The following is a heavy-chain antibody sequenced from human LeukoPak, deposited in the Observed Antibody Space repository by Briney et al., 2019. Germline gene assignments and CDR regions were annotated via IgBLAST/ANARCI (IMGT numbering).Heavy chain of an antibody. V-gene: IGHV4-39*01. J-gene: IGHJ3*02. CDR2: IYYSGST. CDR3: ARRELLSTPDAFDI. D-gene: IGHD3-10*01. CDR1: GGSISSSSYY. Sequence: KPSETLSLTCTVSGGSISSSSYYWGWIRQPPGKGLEWIGSIYYSGSTYYNPSLKSRVTISIDTSKNQFSLKVSSVTAADTAVYYCARRELLSTPDAFDIWGQGTMVTVSS.